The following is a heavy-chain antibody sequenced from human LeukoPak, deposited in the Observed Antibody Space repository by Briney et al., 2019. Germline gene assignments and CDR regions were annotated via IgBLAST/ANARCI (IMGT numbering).Heavy chain of an antibody. D-gene: IGHD3-22*01. V-gene: IGHV4-4*07. Sequence: SETLSLTCTVSGGSIISNYWSWIRQSARTGLEWIGRTYGSGITDYNPSLKSRVTMSLDTSRKQFSLRLTSVTAADTAVYYCARLKFYDSTGYSPGYYMDVWGKGTTVSVFS. CDR1: GGSIISNY. CDR3: ARLKFYDSTGYSPGYYMDV. J-gene: IGHJ6*03. CDR2: TYGSGIT.